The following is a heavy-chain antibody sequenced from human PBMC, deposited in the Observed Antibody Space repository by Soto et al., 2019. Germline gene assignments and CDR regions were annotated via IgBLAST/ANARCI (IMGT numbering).Heavy chain of an antibody. V-gene: IGHV2-5*02. Sequence: QITLKEPGPTLVKPTQTLTLTCTFSGFSLSTSGVGVGWIRQPPGKALDWLALTYWDDDKRSSPSLKSRLTITKNTAKNQVGRTRTNMDPVDTATYYCARVTFLKSYYYYGMDVWGQGTTVTVSS. D-gene: IGHD3-16*01. CDR2: TYWDDDK. CDR1: GFSLSTSGVG. J-gene: IGHJ6*02. CDR3: ARVTFLKSYYYYGMDV.